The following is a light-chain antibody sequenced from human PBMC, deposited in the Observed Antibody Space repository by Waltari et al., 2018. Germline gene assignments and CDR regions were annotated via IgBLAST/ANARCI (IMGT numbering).Light chain of an antibody. CDR1: RTVYSDY. Sequence: DTLLTQSPGTLSLSPGERATLSCRASRTVYSDYLAWYQQKSGQAPSLRIYGVSNRATGVADRFSGSGSGPDFYLTSTRLEPEDAAVYFCQHYGGFPWSFGQGTKVEIK. J-gene: IGKJ1*01. CDR3: QHYGGFPWS. V-gene: IGKV3-20*01. CDR2: GVS.